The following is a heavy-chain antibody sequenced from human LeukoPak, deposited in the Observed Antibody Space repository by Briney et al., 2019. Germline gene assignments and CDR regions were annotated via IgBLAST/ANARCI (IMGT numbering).Heavy chain of an antibody. Sequence: ASVKVSCKASGYTFTGYYMHWVRQAPGQGLEWMGGIIPIFGTANYAQKFQGRVTITTDESTSTAYMELSSLRSEDTAMYFCLREGGVPPWTWGQGTLVTVSS. J-gene: IGHJ5*02. CDR1: GYTFTGYY. D-gene: IGHD1-1*01. V-gene: IGHV1-69*05. CDR3: LREGGVPPWT. CDR2: IIPIFGTA.